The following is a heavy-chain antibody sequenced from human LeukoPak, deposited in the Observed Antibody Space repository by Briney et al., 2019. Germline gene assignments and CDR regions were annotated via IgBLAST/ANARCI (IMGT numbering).Heavy chain of an antibody. Sequence: ASVKVSCKASGYTFTNYGISWVRQAPGQGLEWMGWISAYSGHTNYAQKLQGRVTMTTDTSTTTAYMELRSLRSDDTAVYYCARSGVGYHYDSSGYYPLDYWGQGTLVTVSS. CDR1: GYTFTNYG. CDR3: ARSGVGYHYDSSGYYPLDY. V-gene: IGHV1-18*01. D-gene: IGHD3-22*01. J-gene: IGHJ4*02. CDR2: ISAYSGHT.